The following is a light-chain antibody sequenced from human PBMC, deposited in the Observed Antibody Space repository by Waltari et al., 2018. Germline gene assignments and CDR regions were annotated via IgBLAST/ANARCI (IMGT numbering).Light chain of an antibody. CDR2: GES. J-gene: IGKJ1*01. V-gene: IGKV3-20*01. CDR3: QHYVRLPAT. Sequence: EIVLTQSPGTLSLSPGERATLSCRASQSVSRTLAWYQQKPVQEHKLLIYGESIRATGIPDSFTGSGSGTDFSLTISSLEPEDFAIYFCQHYVRLPATFGQGTKVEIK. CDR1: QSVSRT.